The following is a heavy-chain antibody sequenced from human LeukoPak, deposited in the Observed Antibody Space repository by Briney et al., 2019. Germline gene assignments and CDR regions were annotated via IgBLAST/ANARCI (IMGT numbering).Heavy chain of an antibody. CDR1: GYTFTGYY. CDR2: INPNSGGT. CDR3: AREPYYYGLGSS. Sequence: ASVKVSCKASGYTFTGYYMHWVRQAPGQGLEWMGWINPNSGGTNYAQKFQGRVTMTRDTSISTAYMELSRLRSDDTAVYYCAREPYYYGLGSSWGQGTLVTVSS. J-gene: IGHJ5*02. D-gene: IGHD3-10*01. V-gene: IGHV1-2*02.